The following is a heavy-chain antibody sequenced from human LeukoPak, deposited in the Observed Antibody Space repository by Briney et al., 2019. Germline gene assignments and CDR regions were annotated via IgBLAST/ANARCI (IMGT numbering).Heavy chain of an antibody. V-gene: IGHV4-34*01. CDR2: INHSGST. D-gene: IGHD6-6*01. CDR1: GGSFSGYY. Sequence: SETLSLTCAVCGGSFSGYYWSWIRQPPGKGLEWIGEINHSGSTNYNPSLKSRVTISVDTPKNQFSLKLSSVTAADTAVYYCARVRIAARPKYYFDYWGQGTLVTVSS. CDR3: ARVRIAARPKYYFDY. J-gene: IGHJ4*02.